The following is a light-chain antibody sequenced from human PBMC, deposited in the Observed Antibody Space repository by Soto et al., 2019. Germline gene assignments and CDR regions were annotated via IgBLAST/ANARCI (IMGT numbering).Light chain of an antibody. CDR1: SSDVGGYDY. J-gene: IGLJ1*01. V-gene: IGLV2-14*01. CDR3: SSLRSGSTRV. Sequence: QSALTQPASVSGSPGQSIAISCTGTSSDVGGYDYVSWYQQHPDKAPKLIVYEVTHRPSGVSSRFSGSKSGNTASLTISGLQAEDDADYYCSSLRSGSTRVFGTGTKLTVL. CDR2: EVT.